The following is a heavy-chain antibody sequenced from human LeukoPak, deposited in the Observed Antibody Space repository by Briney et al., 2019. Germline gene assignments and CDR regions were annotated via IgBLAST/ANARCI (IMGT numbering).Heavy chain of an antibody. J-gene: IGHJ6*03. Sequence: ASVKVSCKASGYTFTSYDINWVRQATGQGLEWMGWMNPNSGNTGYAQKFQGRVTMTRNTSISTAYMELSSLRSEDTAVYYCARGRKGILTGYWTRYYYYMDVWGKGTTVTISS. CDR3: ARGRKGILTGYWTRYYYYMDV. V-gene: IGHV1-8*01. CDR1: GYTFTSYD. CDR2: MNPNSGNT. D-gene: IGHD3-9*01.